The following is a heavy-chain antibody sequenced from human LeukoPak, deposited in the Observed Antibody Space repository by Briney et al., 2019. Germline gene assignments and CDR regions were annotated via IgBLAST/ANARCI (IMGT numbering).Heavy chain of an antibody. CDR2: IYYSGST. CDR1: GGSTSSYY. CDR3: ARARTATDEIDY. D-gene: IGHD2-15*01. J-gene: IGHJ4*02. V-gene: IGHV4-59*01. Sequence: SETLSLTCTVSGGSTSSYYWSWIRQPPGKGLEWIGYIYYSGSTNYNPSLKSRVTISVDTSKNQFSLKLSSVTAADTAVYYCARARTATDEIDYWGQGTLVTVSS.